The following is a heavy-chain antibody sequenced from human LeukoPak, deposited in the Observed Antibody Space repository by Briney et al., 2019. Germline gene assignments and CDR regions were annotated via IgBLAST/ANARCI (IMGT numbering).Heavy chain of an antibody. J-gene: IGHJ4*02. D-gene: IGHD6-6*01. CDR1: GDSISSYY. CDR3: ARVVRYSSSSTFDY. Sequence: SETLSLTCIVSGDSISSYYRSWIRQPPGKELEWIGYIYYSGSTNYNPSLKSRVTISVDTSKNQFSLKLSSVAAADTAVYYCARVVRYSSSSTFDYWGQGTLVTVSS. V-gene: IGHV4-59*01. CDR2: IYYSGST.